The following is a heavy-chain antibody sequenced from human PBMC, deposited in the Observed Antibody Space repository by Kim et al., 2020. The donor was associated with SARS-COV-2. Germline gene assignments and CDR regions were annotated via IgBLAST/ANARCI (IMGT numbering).Heavy chain of an antibody. Sequence: SLKTRVTISVDTSKNQFSLKLSSVTAADTAVYYCGSLYYDFWSGYPPVDPWGQGTLVTVSS. D-gene: IGHD3-3*01. V-gene: IGHV4-34*01. J-gene: IGHJ5*02. CDR3: GSLYYDFWSGYPPVDP.